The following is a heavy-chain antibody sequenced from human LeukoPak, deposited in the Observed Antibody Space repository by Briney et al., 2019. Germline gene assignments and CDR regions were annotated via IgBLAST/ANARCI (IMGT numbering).Heavy chain of an antibody. V-gene: IGHV3-30*04. J-gene: IGHJ3*02. CDR3: ARAPHTMVRGVSLDAFDI. CDR2: ISDDGHGKVQ. Sequence: GGSLRLSCAASGFTFSSYTMHWVRQTPGKGLEWVAVISDDGHGKVQYYADSVKGRFTISRDSSKNTLYLQMNSLRAEDTAVYYCARAPHTMVRGVSLDAFDIWGQGTMVTVSS. CDR1: GFTFSSYT. D-gene: IGHD3-10*01.